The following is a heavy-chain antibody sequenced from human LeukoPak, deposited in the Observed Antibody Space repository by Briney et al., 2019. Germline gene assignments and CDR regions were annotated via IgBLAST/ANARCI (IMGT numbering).Heavy chain of an antibody. V-gene: IGHV3-21*01. D-gene: IGHD6-19*01. CDR1: GFTFSSYS. CDR3: ANKYSSGFDY. Sequence: GGSLRLSCAASGFTFSSYSMKWVSEAPGKGVEWVSSISSSNSYIYYADSVKGRFTISRDNAKNSLYLQMNSLRAEDTAVYYCANKYSSGFDYWGQGTLVTVSS. J-gene: IGHJ4*02. CDR2: ISSSNSYI.